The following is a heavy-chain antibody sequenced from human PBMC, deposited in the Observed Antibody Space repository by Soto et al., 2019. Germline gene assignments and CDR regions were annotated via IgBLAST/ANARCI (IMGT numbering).Heavy chain of an antibody. V-gene: IGHV1-2*04. J-gene: IGHJ6*03. D-gene: IGHD2-15*01. CDR3: ARDFCSGGSCYSVSNYMDV. CDR1: GYTFTGYY. Sequence: GASVKVSCKASGYTFTGYYMHWVRQAPGQGLEWMGWINPNSGGTNYAQKFQGWVTMTRDTSISTAYMELSRLRSGDTAVYYCARDFCSGGSCYSVSNYMDVWGKGTTVTVSS. CDR2: INPNSGGT.